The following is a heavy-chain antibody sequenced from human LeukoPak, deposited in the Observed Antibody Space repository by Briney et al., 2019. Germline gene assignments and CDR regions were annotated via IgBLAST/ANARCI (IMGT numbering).Heavy chain of an antibody. V-gene: IGHV3-21*01. J-gene: IGHJ3*02. Sequence: GGSLRLSCAASGFTFSSYSMNWVRQAPGKGPEWVSSISSSSSYTYYADSVKGRFTISRDNAKNSLYLQMNSLRAEDTAVYYCARTYHYDFWSGYHSLDAFDIWGQGTMVTVSS. CDR3: ARTYHYDFWSGYHSLDAFDI. CDR1: GFTFSSYS. D-gene: IGHD3-3*01. CDR2: ISSSSSYT.